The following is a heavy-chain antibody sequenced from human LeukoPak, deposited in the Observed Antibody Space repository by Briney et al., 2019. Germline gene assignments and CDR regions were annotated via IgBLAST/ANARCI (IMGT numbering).Heavy chain of an antibody. CDR1: GGTFSSYA. CDR2: VIPIFGTA. Sequence: SVKVSCKASGGTFSSYAISWVRQAPGQGLEWMGGVIPIFGTANYAQKFQGRVTITTDESTSTAYMELSSLRSEDTAVYYCARGRRRDLATGDYWGQGTLVTVSS. CDR3: ARGRRRDLATGDY. V-gene: IGHV1-69*05. J-gene: IGHJ4*02. D-gene: IGHD5-24*01.